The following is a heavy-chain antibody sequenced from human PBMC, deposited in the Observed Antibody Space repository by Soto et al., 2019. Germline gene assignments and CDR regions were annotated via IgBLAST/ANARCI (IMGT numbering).Heavy chain of an antibody. V-gene: IGHV4-59*01. CDR1: GGSISYYY. CDR3: VRGGYVHAFDY. CDR2: IYYSGNT. J-gene: IGHJ4*02. Sequence: TLSLTCTVSGGSISYYYWGWIRQPPGKGLEWIGSIYYSGNTHYNPSLKSRVTISVDTSMNQFSLNLGSVTAVDSAVYYCVRGGYVHAFDYWGQGALVTVSS. D-gene: IGHD5-12*01.